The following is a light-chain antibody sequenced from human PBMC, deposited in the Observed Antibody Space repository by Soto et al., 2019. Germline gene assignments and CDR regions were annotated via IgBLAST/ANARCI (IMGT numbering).Light chain of an antibody. J-gene: IGKJ1*01. CDR1: QSISSW. CDR2: KAS. Sequence: DIQMTQSPSTLSASVGDRVTITCRASQSISSWLAWYQHKPGKAPKLLIYKASSLESGVPLRFSGSGSGTEFTLTISSLQRDDFATYYCQQYSTYSRTFGQGTKV. V-gene: IGKV1-5*03. CDR3: QQYSTYSRT.